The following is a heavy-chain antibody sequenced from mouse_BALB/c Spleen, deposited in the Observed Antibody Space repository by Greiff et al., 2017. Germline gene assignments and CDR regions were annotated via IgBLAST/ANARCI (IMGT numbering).Heavy chain of an antibody. Sequence: QVQLQQSGAELVRPGSSVKISCKASGYAFSSYWMNWVKQRPGQGLEWIGQIYPGDGDTNYNGKFKGKATLTADKSSSTAYMQLSSLTSEDSAVYFCAGGMISYAMDYWGQGTSVTVSS. V-gene: IGHV1-80*01. CDR2: IYPGDGDT. CDR1: GYAFSSYW. J-gene: IGHJ4*01. D-gene: IGHD2-4*01. CDR3: AGGMISYAMDY.